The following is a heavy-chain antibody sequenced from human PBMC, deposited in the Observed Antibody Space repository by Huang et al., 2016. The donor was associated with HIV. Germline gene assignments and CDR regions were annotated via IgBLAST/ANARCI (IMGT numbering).Heavy chain of an antibody. Sequence: QVQLVQAGAEVKEPGASVKVSCKASGYSFGSYGISWVRQAPGRGLGWMGWISTHNANPTYVQRFQGRVTMTTHTSTSTAYMELRSLTSDDTAVYYCVRRYGMDVWGQGTAVTVSS. V-gene: IGHV1-18*04. J-gene: IGHJ6*02. CDR3: VRRYGMDV. CDR1: GYSFGSYG. CDR2: ISTHNANP.